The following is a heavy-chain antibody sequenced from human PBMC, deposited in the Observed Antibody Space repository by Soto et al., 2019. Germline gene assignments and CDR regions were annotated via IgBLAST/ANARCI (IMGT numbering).Heavy chain of an antibody. CDR1: GSTFTTFV. V-gene: IGHV1-8*01. J-gene: IGHJ3*02. Sequence: SLRVSCKPPGSTFTTFVTTWFRKAPGPGLEWMGWMNPNSGNKGYAKKFQGKVTMTRNTSITTATMELTSLRPEARPGNYCARGRRGFDIWGQGTMVTVSS. CDR3: ARGRRGFDI. CDR2: MNPNSGNK.